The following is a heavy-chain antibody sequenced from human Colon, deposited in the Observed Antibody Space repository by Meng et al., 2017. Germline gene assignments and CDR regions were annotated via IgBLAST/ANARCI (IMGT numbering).Heavy chain of an antibody. Sequence: GESLKISCAASGFTFSSSPMHWVHQAPGKGLEWVAVMSPDGNYQNYIDSVKGRFTISRDNSKNTLDLQMNGLRAEDTAVYYCVREKGSSGRAGWFDPWGQGTLATVPS. V-gene: IGHV3-30*10. D-gene: IGHD3-22*01. CDR2: MSPDGNYQ. J-gene: IGHJ5*02. CDR3: VREKGSSGRAGWFDP. CDR1: GFTFSSSP.